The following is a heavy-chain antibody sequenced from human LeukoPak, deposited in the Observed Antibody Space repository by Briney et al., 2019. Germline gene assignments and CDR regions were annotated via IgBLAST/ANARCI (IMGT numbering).Heavy chain of an antibody. CDR1: GFTFSSYS. Sequence: GGSLRLSCAASGFTFSSYSMNWVRQAPGKGLEWVSSTSSSSSYIYYADSVKGRFTISRDNAKNSLYLQMNSLRAEDTAVYYCARVHSGSQYYFDYWGQGTLVTVSS. V-gene: IGHV3-21*01. J-gene: IGHJ4*02. CDR2: TSSSSSYI. CDR3: ARVHSGSQYYFDY. D-gene: IGHD1-26*01.